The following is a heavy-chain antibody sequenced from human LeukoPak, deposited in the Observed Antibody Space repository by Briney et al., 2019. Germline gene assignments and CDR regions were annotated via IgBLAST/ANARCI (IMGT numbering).Heavy chain of an antibody. D-gene: IGHD3-3*01. V-gene: IGHV4-59*08. J-gene: IGHJ3*02. CDR2: IYYSGST. CDR3: ARHDLSYDFWSGYYKADAFDT. CDR1: GVSISSYY. Sequence: SETPSLTCTVSGVSISSYYWSWIRQPPGKGLEWIGYIYYSGSTNYNPSLKSRVTISVDTSKNQFSLKLSSVTAADTAVYYCARHDLSYDFWSGYYKADAFDTWGQGTMVTVSS.